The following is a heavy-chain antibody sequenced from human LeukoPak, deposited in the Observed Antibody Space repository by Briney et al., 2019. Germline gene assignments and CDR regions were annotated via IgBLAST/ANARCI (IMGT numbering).Heavy chain of an antibody. D-gene: IGHD6-19*01. CDR1: GYTFTSYD. J-gene: IGHJ4*02. CDR3: TRGNGVAGDY. V-gene: IGHV1-8*01. Sequence: ASVKVSCKASGYTFTSYDINWVRQATGQGLEWMGWLSPNSGQTAYAQKFQGRVTMTRDISISTFYMELSSLTPEDTAVYYCTRGNGVAGDYWGQGTLVTVSS. CDR2: LSPNSGQT.